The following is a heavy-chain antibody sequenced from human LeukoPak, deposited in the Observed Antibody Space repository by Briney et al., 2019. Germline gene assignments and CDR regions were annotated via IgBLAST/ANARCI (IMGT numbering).Heavy chain of an antibody. J-gene: IGHJ4*02. CDR1: GFTFSNAW. CDR3: TLPWGSGSYYDY. CDR2: IKSKTDGGTT. D-gene: IGHD3-10*01. V-gene: IGHV3-15*01. Sequence: NPGESLRLSCAASGFTFSNAWLNWVRQAPGKGLEWVGHIKSKTDGGTTDYAAPVKGRFTISRDDSKNTLFLQMNSLKTEDTAVYYCTLPWGSGSYYDYWGQGTLVTVSS.